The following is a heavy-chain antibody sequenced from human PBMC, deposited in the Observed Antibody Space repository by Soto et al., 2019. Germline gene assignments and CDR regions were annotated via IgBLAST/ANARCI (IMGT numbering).Heavy chain of an antibody. V-gene: IGHV4-30-2*01. J-gene: IGHJ4*02. Sequence: PSETLSPTCAFSGGSISRGDYSWHWLRQPPGKGLEWIGYIYYGGSTYYNPSLQSRVTMSVDRSRNQFSLKLNSVTAADTAVYYCARVRREYDNSGPVDYWGQGTLVTVPQ. CDR1: GGSISRGDYS. CDR2: IYYGGST. CDR3: ARVRREYDNSGPVDY. D-gene: IGHD3-22*01.